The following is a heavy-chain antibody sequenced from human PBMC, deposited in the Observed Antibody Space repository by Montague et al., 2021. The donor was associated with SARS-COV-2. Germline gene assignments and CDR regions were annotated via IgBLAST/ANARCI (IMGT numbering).Heavy chain of an antibody. CDR1: GFSFRSYA. CDR2: ISYTSGST. D-gene: IGHD3-10*01. J-gene: IGHJ4*02. Sequence: SLRLSCAASGFSFRSYAMNWVCQAPGKGLEWVSGISYTSGSTYYADSVKGRFTISRDNSKNTVYLQMNSLRAEDTAVYYCAKGVDASGSYRSTLGYWGQGTLVTVSS. CDR3: AKGVDASGSYRSTLGY. V-gene: IGHV3-23*01.